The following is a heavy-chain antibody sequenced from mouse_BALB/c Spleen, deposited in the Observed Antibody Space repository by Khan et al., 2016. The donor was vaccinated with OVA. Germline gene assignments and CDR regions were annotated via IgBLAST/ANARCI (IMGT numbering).Heavy chain of an antibody. J-gene: IGHJ3*01. Sequence: EVQLQESGPELVKPGASVKMSCKASGYTFTSYVMHWVKQKPGLGLEWIGYIYPFNDDTKYNEKFKGKATLTSDKSSSTAYMELSGLTSEDSAVYYCAPVGPYYVSFAYWGQGTLVTVSA. CDR3: APVGPYYVSFAY. D-gene: IGHD1-1*01. V-gene: IGHV1S136*01. CDR1: GYTFTSYV. CDR2: IYPFNDDT.